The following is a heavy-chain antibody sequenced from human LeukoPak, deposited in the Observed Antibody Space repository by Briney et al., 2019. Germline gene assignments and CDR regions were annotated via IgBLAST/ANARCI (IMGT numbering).Heavy chain of an antibody. CDR3: AGAGVDTPMFFDF. D-gene: IGHD5-18*01. CDR2: INHTGST. J-gene: IGHJ4*02. Sequence: SETLSLTCAVYGGSFSGYYWSWIRQPPGKGLEWIGEINHTGSTNYNPSLESRVTISIDTSKNQFSLKLSSVTAADTAVYYCAGAGVDTPMFFDFWGQGTLVTVSS. V-gene: IGHV4-34*01. CDR1: GGSFSGYY.